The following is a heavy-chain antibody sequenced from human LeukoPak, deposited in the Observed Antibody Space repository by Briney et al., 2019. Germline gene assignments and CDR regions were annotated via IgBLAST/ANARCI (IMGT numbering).Heavy chain of an antibody. V-gene: IGHV3-20*04. CDR2: INWNGGST. D-gene: IGHD2-2*01. J-gene: IGHJ4*02. Sequence: GGSLRLSCAASRFTFDDYGMSWVRQAPGKGLEWVSGINWNGGSTGYADSVKGRFTISRDNSKNTLYLQMNSLRAEDTAVYYCAKPVPAATEGDYWGQGTLVTVSS. CDR3: AKPVPAATEGDY. CDR1: RFTFDDYG.